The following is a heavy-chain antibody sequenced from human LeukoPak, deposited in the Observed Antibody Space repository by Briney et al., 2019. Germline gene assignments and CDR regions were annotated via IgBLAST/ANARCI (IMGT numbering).Heavy chain of an antibody. D-gene: IGHD3-10*01. CDR2: ISSNGGST. J-gene: IGHJ4*02. V-gene: IGHV3-64*01. Sequence: GGSLRLSCAASGFTFSSYAMHWVRQAPGKGLEYVSAISSNGGSTYYANSVKGRFTISRDNSKNTLYLRMGSLRAEDMAVYYCARGGSGSYLYYFDYWGQGTLVTVSS. CDR3: ARGGSGSYLYYFDY. CDR1: GFTFSSYA.